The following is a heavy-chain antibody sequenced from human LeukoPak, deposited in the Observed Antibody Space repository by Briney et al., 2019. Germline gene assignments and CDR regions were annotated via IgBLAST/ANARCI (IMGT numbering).Heavy chain of an antibody. CDR2: ISSSSSTI. V-gene: IGHV3-48*01. CDR3: ARDWIPSDAFDI. CDR1: GFTFTSYS. D-gene: IGHD5-18*01. J-gene: IGHJ3*02. Sequence: PGGSLRLSCAASGFTFTSYSMNWVRQAPGKGLEWVSYISSSSSTIYYADSVKGRLTISRDNAKNSLYLQMNSLRAEDTAVYYCARDWIPSDAFDIWGQGTMVTVSS.